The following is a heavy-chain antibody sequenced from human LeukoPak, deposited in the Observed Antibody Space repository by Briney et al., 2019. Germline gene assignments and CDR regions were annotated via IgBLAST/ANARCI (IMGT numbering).Heavy chain of an antibody. CDR3: ARHTDGNHLDY. Sequence: PSETLSLTCAVYGGSFSGYYWSWIRQPPGKGLEWIGYIYHSGSTNYNPSLKSRVTLSINTSKNQFSLKLSSVTAAGTAVYYCARHTDGNHLDYWGQGTLVTVSS. V-gene: IGHV4-59*08. CDR2: IYHSGST. D-gene: IGHD2-8*01. CDR1: GGSFSGYY. J-gene: IGHJ4*02.